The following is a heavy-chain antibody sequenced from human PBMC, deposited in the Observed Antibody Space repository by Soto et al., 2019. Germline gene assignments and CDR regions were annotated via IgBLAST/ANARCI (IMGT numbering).Heavy chain of an antibody. D-gene: IGHD4-17*01. Sequence: PSETLSLTCTVSGGSISSGGYYWSWIRQHPGKGLEWIGYIYYSGSTYYNPSLKSRVTISVDTSKNQFSLKLSSVTAADTAVYYCARDKPRPITTVTTSVYGMDVWGQGTTVTVSS. V-gene: IGHV4-31*03. CDR2: IYYSGST. J-gene: IGHJ6*02. CDR3: ARDKPRPITTVTTSVYGMDV. CDR1: GGSISSGGYY.